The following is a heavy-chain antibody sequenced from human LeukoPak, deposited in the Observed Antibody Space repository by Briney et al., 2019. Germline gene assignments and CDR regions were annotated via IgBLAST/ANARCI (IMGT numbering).Heavy chain of an antibody. Sequence: GASVKVSCKASGGSFNSYVITWVRQAPGLGLEWMGRIIPILNVANFAQKFQGRVTITADKSTNTAHMELSSLRSEDTAVYYCTREGVYSPDGSGYHRDAFDIWGQGTVVTVSS. D-gene: IGHD3-22*01. CDR1: GGSFNSYV. CDR3: TREGVYSPDGSGYHRDAFDI. CDR2: IIPILNVA. J-gene: IGHJ3*02. V-gene: IGHV1-69*04.